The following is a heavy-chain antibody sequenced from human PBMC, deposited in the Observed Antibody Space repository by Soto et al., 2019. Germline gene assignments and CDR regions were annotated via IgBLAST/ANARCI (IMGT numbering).Heavy chain of an antibody. D-gene: IGHD2-15*01. CDR2: ISYDGSNK. CDR1: GFTFSSYA. V-gene: IGHV3-30-3*01. Sequence: QVQLVESGGGVVQPGRSLRLSCAASGFTFSSYAMHWVRQAPGKGLEWVAVISYDGSNKYYADSVKGRFTISRDNSKNTRYLQMNSLRAEDTAVYYCARDQTPYYYYGMDVWGQGTTVTVSS. J-gene: IGHJ6*02. CDR3: ARDQTPYYYYGMDV.